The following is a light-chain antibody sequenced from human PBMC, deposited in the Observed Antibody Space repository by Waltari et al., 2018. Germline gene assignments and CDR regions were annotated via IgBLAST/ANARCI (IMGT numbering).Light chain of an antibody. CDR1: QSISSY. CDR2: AAS. V-gene: IGKV1-39*01. J-gene: IGKJ4*01. Sequence: DIQMTQSPSSLSASVGDRVTITCRASQSISSYLNWYQQKPGKAPKLLIYAASSLQSGVPSRFSGSGSRTDFTLTISSLQPEDFATYYCQQSYSTLRTFGGGTKVEIK. CDR3: QQSYSTLRT.